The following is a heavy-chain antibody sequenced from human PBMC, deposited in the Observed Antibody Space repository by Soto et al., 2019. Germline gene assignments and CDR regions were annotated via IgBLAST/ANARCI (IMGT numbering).Heavy chain of an antibody. CDR2: IIPIFGTA. CDR1: GGTFSSYA. J-gene: IGHJ6*02. V-gene: IGHV1-69*01. CDR3: ARGELDTAMPPYYYCGMDV. D-gene: IGHD5-18*01. Sequence: QVQLVQSGAEVKKPGSSVKVSCKASGGTFSSYAISWVRQAPGQGLEWMGGIIPIFGTANYAQKFQGRVTSTADESTSTAYMELSSLRSEDTAVYYCARGELDTAMPPYYYCGMDVWGRGTTVTVSS.